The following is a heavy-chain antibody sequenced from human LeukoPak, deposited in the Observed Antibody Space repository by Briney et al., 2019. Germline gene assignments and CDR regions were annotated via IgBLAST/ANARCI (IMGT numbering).Heavy chain of an antibody. Sequence: SGGSLRLSCAAAGFTFSSYAMHWVRQAPGKGLEWVAVISYDGSNKYYADSVKGRFTISRDNSKNTLYLQMNSLRAEDTAVYYCARASYSSGWYYFDYWGQGTLVTVSS. D-gene: IGHD6-19*01. J-gene: IGHJ4*02. CDR3: ARASYSSGWYYFDY. CDR2: ISYDGSNK. CDR1: GFTFSSYA. V-gene: IGHV3-30-3*01.